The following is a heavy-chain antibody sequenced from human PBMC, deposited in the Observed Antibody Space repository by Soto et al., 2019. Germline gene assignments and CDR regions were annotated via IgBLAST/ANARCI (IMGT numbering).Heavy chain of an antibody. D-gene: IGHD3-10*01. CDR1: GFSLSTSGVG. Sequence: QITLKESGPTLVKPTQTLTLTCTFSGFSLSTSGVGVGWIRQPPGKALEWLALIYWDDDKRYSPSLKSRLTITKDTSKNQVVLTMTNMDPVDTATYYCAHLTIVRGVENNWFDPWGQGTLVSVSS. CDR2: IYWDDDK. CDR3: AHLTIVRGVENNWFDP. J-gene: IGHJ5*02. V-gene: IGHV2-5*02.